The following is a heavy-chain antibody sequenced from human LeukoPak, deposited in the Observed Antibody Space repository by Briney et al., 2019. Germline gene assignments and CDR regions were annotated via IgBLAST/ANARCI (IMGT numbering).Heavy chain of an antibody. CDR3: ARVGRNGWDFDH. J-gene: IGHJ4*02. CDR2: INEGGGLT. V-gene: IGHV3-7*01. Sequence: PGGSLRLSCAASGFTVSSNYMSWVRQAPGKGLEWVTIINEGGGLTFYVDSVKGRFSISRDNSKNSLSLQMSTLRVEDTAMYYCARVGRNGWDFDHWGQGTLVTVSS. D-gene: IGHD6-19*01. CDR1: GFTVSSNY.